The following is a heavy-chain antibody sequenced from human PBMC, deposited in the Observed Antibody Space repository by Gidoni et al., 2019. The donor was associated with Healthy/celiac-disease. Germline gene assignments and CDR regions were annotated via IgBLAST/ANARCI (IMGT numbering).Heavy chain of an antibody. Sequence: QVQLVQSGAEVKKPGSSVKVSCKASGGPFGSYAIRWVRQAPGQGLEWMGGIIPIFGTANYAQKFQGRVTITADESTSTAYMELSSLRSEDTAVYYCVSPPYSSGWYGAFDIWGQGTMVTVSS. CDR2: IIPIFGTA. J-gene: IGHJ3*02. CDR1: GGPFGSYA. CDR3: VSPPYSSGWYGAFDI. D-gene: IGHD6-19*01. V-gene: IGHV1-69*01.